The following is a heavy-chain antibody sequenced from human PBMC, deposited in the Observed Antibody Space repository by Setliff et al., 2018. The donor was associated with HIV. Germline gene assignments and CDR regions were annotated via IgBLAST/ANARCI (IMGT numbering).Heavy chain of an antibody. CDR2: INRDGSTT. V-gene: IGHV3-74*01. D-gene: IGHD3-22*01. CDR3: AGQYFYYSSGYYYSYAFDL. CDR1: GFTFTDYW. J-gene: IGHJ3*01. Sequence: GESLKISCAASGFTFTDYWMHWVRQAPGKGLEWVSRINRDGSTTNYTDSLKGRVTISRDNAKNTVYLQMNNLRAEDTGVYYCAGQYFYYSSGYYYSYAFDLWGQGTRVTVSS.